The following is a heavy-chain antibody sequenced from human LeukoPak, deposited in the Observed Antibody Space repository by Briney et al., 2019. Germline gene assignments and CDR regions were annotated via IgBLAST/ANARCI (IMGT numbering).Heavy chain of an antibody. CDR3: VRGSYGAYDY. CDR1: GFNFNTYT. J-gene: IGHJ4*02. V-gene: IGHV3-21*01. Sequence: GGSLRLSCAASGFNFNTYTMNWVRQAPGKGLEWVSSISSDSSYIYYADAVHGRLTVSRDNAKYSLYLQMNSLRAEDTAVYYCVRGSYGAYDYWGQGSLVTVSS. CDR2: ISSDSSYI. D-gene: IGHD4-17*01.